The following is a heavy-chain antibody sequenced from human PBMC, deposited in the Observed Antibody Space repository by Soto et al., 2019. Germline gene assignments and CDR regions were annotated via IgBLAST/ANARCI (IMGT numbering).Heavy chain of an antibody. CDR1: GYTFTSYG. J-gene: IGHJ6*02. D-gene: IGHD2-21*02. V-gene: IGHV1-18*01. CDR3: ARDRPRAGGDGNYYYGMAV. CDR2: ISAYNGNT. Sequence: ASVKVSCKASGYTFTSYGISWVRQAPGQGLEWMGWISAYNGNTNYAQKLQGRVTMTTDTSTSTAYMELRSLRSDDTAVYYCARDRPRAGGDGNYYYGMAVWAQGTTVTVSS.